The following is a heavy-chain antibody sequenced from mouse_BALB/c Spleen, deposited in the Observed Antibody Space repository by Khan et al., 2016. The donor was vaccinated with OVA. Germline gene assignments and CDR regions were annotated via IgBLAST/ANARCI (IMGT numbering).Heavy chain of an antibody. V-gene: IGHV3-2*02. CDR2: ISYSGST. CDR1: GYSITSDYA. J-gene: IGHJ4*01. D-gene: IGHD2-3*01. CDR3: GRDGSRYNYAMDY. Sequence: EVELVESGPGLVKPSQSLSLTCTVTGYSITSDYAWNWIRQFPGNKLEWMGYISYSGSTNYNPSLKSRISITRDTSKNQFFLQLNSVTTEDTATYYCGRDGSRYNYAMDYWGQGNAVTVAS.